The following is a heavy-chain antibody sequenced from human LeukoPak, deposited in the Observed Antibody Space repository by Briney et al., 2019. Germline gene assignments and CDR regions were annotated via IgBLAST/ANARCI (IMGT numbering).Heavy chain of an antibody. D-gene: IGHD1-26*01. J-gene: IGHJ1*01. CDR1: GFTFSSYA. CDR2: ISGSGAST. V-gene: IGHV3-23*01. Sequence: GGSLRLSCAASGFTFSSYAMSWVRQAPGKGLEWDSAISGSGASTYYADSVKGRFTISRDNSKSTLYLQMNSLRAEDTAVYYCAKVASGSFFQHWGQGTLVTVSS. CDR3: AKVASGSFFQH.